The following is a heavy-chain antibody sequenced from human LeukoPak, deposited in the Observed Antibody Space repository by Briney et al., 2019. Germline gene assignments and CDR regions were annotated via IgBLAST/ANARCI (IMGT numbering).Heavy chain of an antibody. CDR2: INHSGST. V-gene: IGHV4-34*01. D-gene: IGHD4-17*01. J-gene: IGHJ4*02. CDR3: ARGGYGDYIY. Sequence: SETLSLTCAVYGGSCSGYYWSWIRQLPGKGLEWIGEINHSGSTNYNPSLKSRVTISVDTSKNQFSLKLSSVTAADTAVYYCARGGYGDYIYRGQGTLVTVSS. CDR1: GGSCSGYY.